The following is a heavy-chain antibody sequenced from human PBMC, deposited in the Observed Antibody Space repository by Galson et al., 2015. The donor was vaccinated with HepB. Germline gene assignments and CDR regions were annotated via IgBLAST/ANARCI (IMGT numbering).Heavy chain of an antibody. CDR1: GFTFNSYA. CDR3: AKEGSSSHYAPYYYYGMDV. CDR2: ISGSGGST. V-gene: IGHV3-23*01. D-gene: IGHD2-15*01. Sequence: SLRLSCAASGFTFNSYAMSWVRQAPGKGLEWVSAISGSGGSTYYADSVKGRFTISRDNSKNTLYLQMNSLRAEDTAVYYCAKEGSSSHYAPYYYYGMDVWGQGTTVTVSS. J-gene: IGHJ6*02.